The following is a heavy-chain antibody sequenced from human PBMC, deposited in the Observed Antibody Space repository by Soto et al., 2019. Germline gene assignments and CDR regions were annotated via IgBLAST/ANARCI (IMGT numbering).Heavy chain of an antibody. CDR3: ARGATVYYFYGMDV. J-gene: IGHJ6*02. D-gene: IGHD1-26*01. CDR2: IGTGDDS. Sequence: EVQLVESGGGFVQPGGSLRLSCAASGFTFNNYDMHWVRQVTGKGLEWVSGIGTGDDSYYPDSVKCRFTISRDNAKNSLYLQMNSLRPGDTAGYFCARGATVYYFYGMDVWGQGTTVTGSS. CDR1: GFTFNNYD. V-gene: IGHV3-13*01.